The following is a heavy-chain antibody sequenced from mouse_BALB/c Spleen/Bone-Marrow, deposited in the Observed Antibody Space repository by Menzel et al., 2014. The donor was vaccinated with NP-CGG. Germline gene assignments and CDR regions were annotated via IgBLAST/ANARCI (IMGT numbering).Heavy chain of an antibody. Sequence: EVKVVDSGGGLVQPGGSRKLSCAASGFTFXSFGMHWVRQAPEKGLEWVAYISSGSSTIYYADTVKGRFTISRDNPKNTLFLQMTSLRSEDTAMYYCARRYYGSSFSYFDYWGQGTALTVSS. CDR2: ISSGSSTI. D-gene: IGHD1-1*01. J-gene: IGHJ2*01. CDR3: ARRYYGSSFSYFDY. CDR1: GFTFXSFG. V-gene: IGHV5-17*02.